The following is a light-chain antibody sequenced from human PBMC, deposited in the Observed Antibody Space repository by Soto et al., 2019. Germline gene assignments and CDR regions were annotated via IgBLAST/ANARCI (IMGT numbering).Light chain of an antibody. CDR2: KAS. V-gene: IGKV1-5*03. Sequence: DIQMTQSPSTLSASVGDRVTITCRASQSISSWLAWYQQKPGKAPNLLIYKASSLESGVPSRFSGSGSGTEFTLTISSLQPDDFATCYCQQYNSYSRTFGQGTKVEIK. J-gene: IGKJ1*01. CDR1: QSISSW. CDR3: QQYNSYSRT.